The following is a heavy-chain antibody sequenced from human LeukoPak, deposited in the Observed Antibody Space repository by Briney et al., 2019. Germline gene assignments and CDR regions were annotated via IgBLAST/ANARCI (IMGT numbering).Heavy chain of an antibody. CDR1: GGSISSSSYY. D-gene: IGHD6-6*01. V-gene: IGHV4-39*01. J-gene: IGHJ5*02. Sequence: SETLSLNCTVSGGSISSSSYYWGWIRQPPGKGLEWIGSIYYSGSTYYNPSLKSRVTISVDTSKNQFSLKLSSVTAADTAVYYCARPSSIAGDNWFDPWGQGTLVTVSS. CDR3: ARPSSIAGDNWFDP. CDR2: IYYSGST.